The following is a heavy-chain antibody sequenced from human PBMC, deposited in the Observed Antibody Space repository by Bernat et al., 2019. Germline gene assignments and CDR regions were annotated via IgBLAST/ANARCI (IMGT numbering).Heavy chain of an antibody. CDR3: ARDHPYYDFWSGLRYYFDY. J-gene: IGHJ4*02. D-gene: IGHD3-3*01. Sequence: QVQLVQSGAEVKKPGASVKVSCKASGYTFTSYYMHWVRQAPGQGLEWMGIINPSGGSTSYAQKFQGRVTMTRDTSTSTVYMELSSLRSEDTAVYYCARDHPYYDFWSGLRYYFDYWGQGTLVTVSS. CDR2: INPSGGST. CDR1: GYTFTSYY. V-gene: IGHV1-46*01.